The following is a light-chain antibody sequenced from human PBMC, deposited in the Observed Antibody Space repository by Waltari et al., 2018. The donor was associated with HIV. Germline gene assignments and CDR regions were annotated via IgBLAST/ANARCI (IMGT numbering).Light chain of an antibody. J-gene: IGLJ3*02. Sequence: QSVLTQPPSVSGAPGQRVTISCTGSSSNIGAGYDVHWYQQLPGTAPKLLIFCTPNGPSGVPNRCAGSKSGTSASLASTGLQPDDETDYYCQSYDRSLSNWVFGGGTKLTVL. V-gene: IGLV1-40*01. CDR3: QSYDRSLSNWV. CDR1: SSNIGAGYD. CDR2: CTP.